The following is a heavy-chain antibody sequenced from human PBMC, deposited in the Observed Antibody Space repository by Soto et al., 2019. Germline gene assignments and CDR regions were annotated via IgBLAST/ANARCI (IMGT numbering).Heavy chain of an antibody. CDR3: ARGQLAALVKYYYYGMDV. J-gene: IGHJ6*02. Sequence: ASVKVSCKASGYTFTSYGISWVRQAPGQGLEWMGWISAYNGNTNYAQKFQGRVTMTRNTSISAAYMELSSLRSEDTAVYYCARGQLAALVKYYYYGMDVWGQGTTVTVSS. CDR2: ISAYNGNT. V-gene: IGHV1-18*01. CDR1: GYTFTSYG. D-gene: IGHD2-2*01.